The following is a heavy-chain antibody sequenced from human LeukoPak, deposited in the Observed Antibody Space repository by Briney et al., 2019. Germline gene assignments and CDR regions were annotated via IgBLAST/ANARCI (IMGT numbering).Heavy chain of an antibody. CDR1: GFTFSPYS. J-gene: IGHJ4*02. V-gene: IGHV3-30*04. Sequence: GGSLRLSCVVSGFTFSPYSMNWVRQAPGKGLEWVAVISYDGSNKYYADSVKGRFTISRDNSKNTLYLQMNSLRAEDTAVYYCAKAGGGNLGNWGQGTLVTVSS. D-gene: IGHD4-23*01. CDR3: AKAGGGNLGN. CDR2: ISYDGSNK.